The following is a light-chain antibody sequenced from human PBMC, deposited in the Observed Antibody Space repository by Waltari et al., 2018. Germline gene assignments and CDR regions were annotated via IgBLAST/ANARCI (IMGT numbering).Light chain of an antibody. CDR1: PFIDGSW. Sequence: DIQMTHSPSTLSATVGDRVTITCRASPFIDGSWVAWYQQQSGKAPKLLIHKASTLHTGVPSRFSGSGSGTEFTLTISSLQPDDFATYYCQQYASYLGTFGQGTKLEIK. V-gene: IGKV1-5*03. CDR3: QQYASYLGT. CDR2: KAS. J-gene: IGKJ2*01.